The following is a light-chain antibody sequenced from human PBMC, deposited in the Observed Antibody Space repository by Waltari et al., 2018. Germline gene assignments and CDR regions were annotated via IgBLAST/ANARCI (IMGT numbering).Light chain of an antibody. Sequence: QSALTQPASVSGSPRQSITISCTGTSSDVGSYNLVPWYQQHPGKAPKLMIYEASKRPSGVSNRFSGSKSGNTASLTISGLQAEDEADYYCSSYTSSSTLVFGGGTKLTVL. J-gene: IGLJ3*02. V-gene: IGLV2-23*01. CDR3: SSYTSSSTLV. CDR1: SSDVGSYNL. CDR2: EAS.